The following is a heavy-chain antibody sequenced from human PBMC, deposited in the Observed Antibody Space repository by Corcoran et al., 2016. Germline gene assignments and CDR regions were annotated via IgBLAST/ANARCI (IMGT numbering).Heavy chain of an antibody. J-gene: IGHJ4*02. CDR2: INHSGST. D-gene: IGHD3-3*01. Sequence: QVQLQQWGAGLLKPSETLSLTCAVFGGSFSGYYCSWIRQPPGKGLEWIGEINHSGSTNYNPSLKSRVTISVDTSKNQFSLKLSSVTAAATAVYYCARVRGGDFWSGYPFDYWGQGTLVTVSS. V-gene: IGHV4-34*01. CDR3: ARVRGGDFWSGYPFDY. CDR1: GGSFSGYY.